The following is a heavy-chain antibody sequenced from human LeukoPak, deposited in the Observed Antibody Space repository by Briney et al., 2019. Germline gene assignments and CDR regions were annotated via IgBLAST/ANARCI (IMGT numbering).Heavy chain of an antibody. D-gene: IGHD3-22*01. Sequence: GESLKISCKGSGSSFTDYWIGWVRQMPGKGLEWMGIIFPGNSDTRYSPSFQGQVTLSVDKSISTAYLEWSNLKASDTAMYYCARHSRSLYDSSGYRNDYWGQGTLVTVSS. CDR1: GSSFTDYW. V-gene: IGHV5-51*01. CDR3: ARHSRSLYDSSGYRNDY. CDR2: IFPGNSDT. J-gene: IGHJ4*02.